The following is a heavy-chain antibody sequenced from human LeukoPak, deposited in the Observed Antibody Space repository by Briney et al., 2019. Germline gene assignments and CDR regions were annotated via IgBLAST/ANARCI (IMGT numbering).Heavy chain of an antibody. V-gene: IGHV3-30*03. Sequence: PGGSLRLSCAACGFTFSGYGIHWVRQAPGKGLEWVAVISYDGSNKYYADSVKGRFTISRDNSKNTLYLQMNSLRAEDTAVYYCVRGPGFLMDVWGQGTTVAVSS. J-gene: IGHJ6*02. CDR1: GFTFSGYG. CDR3: VRGPGFLMDV. D-gene: IGHD2-21*01. CDR2: ISYDGSNK.